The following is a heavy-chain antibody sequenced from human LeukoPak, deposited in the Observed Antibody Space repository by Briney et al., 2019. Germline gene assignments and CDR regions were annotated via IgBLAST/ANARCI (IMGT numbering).Heavy chain of an antibody. V-gene: IGHV4-34*01. D-gene: IGHD6-13*01. J-gene: IGHJ6*02. Sequence: SETLSLTCAAYGGSFSGYYWSWIRQPPGKGLEWIGEINHSGSTNYNPSLKSRVTISVDTSKNQFCLKLSSVTAADTAVYYCARVRSSSWNVYYYGMDVWGQGTTVTVSS. CDR3: ARVRSSSWNVYYYGMDV. CDR1: GGSFSGYY. CDR2: INHSGST.